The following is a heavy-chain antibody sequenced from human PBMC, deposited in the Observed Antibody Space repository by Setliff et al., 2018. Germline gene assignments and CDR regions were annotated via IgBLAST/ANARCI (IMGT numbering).Heavy chain of an antibody. CDR2: VHPDGST. Sequence: PSETLSLTCTVSGGSLSADYYWSWIRQPAGKGLEWIGHVHPDGSTNYNPSLYSRLIISVDTSTNQFSLQLSSVTAADTAVYYCARRRGSPDIVVVPAAYGADYYYYMDVWGKGTTVTVSS. V-gene: IGHV4-61*09. CDR3: ARRRGSPDIVVVPAAYGADYYYYMDV. D-gene: IGHD2-2*01. CDR1: GGSLSADYY. J-gene: IGHJ6*03.